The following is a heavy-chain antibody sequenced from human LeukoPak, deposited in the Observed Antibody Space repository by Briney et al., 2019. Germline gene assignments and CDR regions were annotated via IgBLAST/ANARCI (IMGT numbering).Heavy chain of an antibody. CDR1: GGSISSYD. D-gene: IGHD4-17*01. CDR2: VYYSGST. J-gene: IGHJ4*02. CDR3: ARVSPPYGDYIDY. Sequence: SETLSLTCTVSGGSISSYDWSWIRQPPGKGQEWLGDVYYSGSTNHKPSLNSRVTRSVDPSKNQFSLKPGSATPADTAVYYCARVSPPYGDYIDYWGQGTLVTVSS. V-gene: IGHV4-59*12.